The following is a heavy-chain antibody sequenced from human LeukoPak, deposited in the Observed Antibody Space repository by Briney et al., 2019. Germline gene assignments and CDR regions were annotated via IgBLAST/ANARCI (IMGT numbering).Heavy chain of an antibody. CDR1: GFTFSSYS. V-gene: IGHV3-21*01. CDR2: ISSTSRYI. D-gene: IGHD3/OR15-3a*01. J-gene: IGHJ4*02. Sequence: PGGSLRLSCVASGFTFSSYSMNWVRQAPGKGLEWVSCISSTSRYISYADSVKGRFTISRDNAKNSVYLQINTLRAEDTAVYYCTRAVAADDFSPGYWGQGTLVTVSS. CDR3: TRAVAADDFSPGY.